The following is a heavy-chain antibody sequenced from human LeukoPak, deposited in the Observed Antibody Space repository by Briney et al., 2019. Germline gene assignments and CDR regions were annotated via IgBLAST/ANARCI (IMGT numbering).Heavy chain of an antibody. Sequence: GGSLRLSCAASGFTFSDYYMSWIRQAPGKGREWVSYISSSGSNIYYADSVKGRFTISRDNAKNSLYLQMNSLRAEDTAVYYCARGPNSGSDRALAFDIWGQGTMVTVSS. CDR3: ARGPNSGSDRALAFDI. J-gene: IGHJ3*02. D-gene: IGHD1-26*01. CDR2: ISSSGSNI. CDR1: GFTFSDYY. V-gene: IGHV3-11*01.